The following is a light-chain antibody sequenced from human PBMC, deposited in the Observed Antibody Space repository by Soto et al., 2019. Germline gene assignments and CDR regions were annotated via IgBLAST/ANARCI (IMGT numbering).Light chain of an antibody. CDR1: QSVSSS. CDR3: QQRSTWPRT. J-gene: IGKJ4*01. Sequence: EIVLTQSPVTLSLSPGERATLSCRASQSVSSSLIWYQQKPGQTPRLLIYDASNRATGIPARFSGSGSGTDFILTISSLEPEDFAVYYGQQRSTWPRTFGGGTKVEIK. V-gene: IGKV3-11*01. CDR2: DAS.